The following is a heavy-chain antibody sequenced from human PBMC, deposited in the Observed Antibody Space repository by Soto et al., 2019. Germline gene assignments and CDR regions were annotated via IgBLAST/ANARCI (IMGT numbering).Heavy chain of an antibody. Sequence: SGGSLILSGYASGLPFSPGSMNWVREVPGKGLEWVASISSGSSDTWYADSVKGRFIISRDNAQNSLFLQMNTLRPEDTAMYYCARVAYWGPGTQVTVSS. V-gene: IGHV3-21*01. CDR1: GLPFSPGS. CDR3: ARVAY. CDR2: ISSGSSDT. J-gene: IGHJ4*02.